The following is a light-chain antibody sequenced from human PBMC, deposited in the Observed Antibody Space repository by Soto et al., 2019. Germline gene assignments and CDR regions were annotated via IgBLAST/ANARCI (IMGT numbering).Light chain of an antibody. V-gene: IGLV2-14*01. CDR2: DVS. J-gene: IGLJ1*01. Sequence: QSALTQPASVSGSPGQSITISCTGTSSDVGGYKYGSCYQQHPGKAPKLMIYDVSNRPSGGSNRFSGSKSGNTASLTISGLQAEDEAAYYCSSYTSSSLYVFGTGTKLTVL. CDR3: SSYTSSSLYV. CDR1: SSDVGGYKY.